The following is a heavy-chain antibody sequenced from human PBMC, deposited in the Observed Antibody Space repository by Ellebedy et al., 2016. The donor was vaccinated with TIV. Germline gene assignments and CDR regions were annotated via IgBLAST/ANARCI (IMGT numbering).Heavy chain of an antibody. CDR3: SRENYYQNTDYGGGDY. CDR2: ISSSGGTI. CDR1: GFTFSDYS. V-gene: IGHV3-11*01. D-gene: IGHD1-26*01. Sequence: GGSLRLXXAASGFTFSDYSMNWIRQAPGKGLEWVSYISSSGGTIYYADSVKGRFTISRDNAKNSLYLQMSSLRGEDTAMYYCSRENYYQNTDYGGGDYWGQGTLVTVSS. J-gene: IGHJ4*02.